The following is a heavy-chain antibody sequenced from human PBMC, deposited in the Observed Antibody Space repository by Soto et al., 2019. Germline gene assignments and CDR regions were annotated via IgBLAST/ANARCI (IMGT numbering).Heavy chain of an antibody. D-gene: IGHD1-26*01. CDR2: ISYDGSNK. J-gene: IGHJ4*02. CDR3: ARRVGAITYYFDY. V-gene: IGHV3-30-3*01. CDR1: GFTFSSYA. Sequence: QVQLVESGGGVVPPGRSLRLSCAASGFTFSSYAMHWVRQAPGKGLEWVAVISYDGSNKYYADSVKGRFTISRDNSKNTLYLQMNSLRAEDTAVYYCARRVGAITYYFDYWGQGTLVTVSS.